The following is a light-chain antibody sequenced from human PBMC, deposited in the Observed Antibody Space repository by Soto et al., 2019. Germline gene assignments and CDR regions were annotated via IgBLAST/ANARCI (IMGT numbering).Light chain of an antibody. CDR3: QQANSFPLT. J-gene: IGKJ4*01. V-gene: IGKV3-15*01. Sequence: ETVMTQSPATLSVSPGERATLSCRASQSIGNFLAWFQQKPGQSPRLLIYGASTRATGVPLRFTGSGSGTEFTLTISSLQPEDFATYYCQQANSFPLTFGGGTKVEIK. CDR1: QSIGNF. CDR2: GAS.